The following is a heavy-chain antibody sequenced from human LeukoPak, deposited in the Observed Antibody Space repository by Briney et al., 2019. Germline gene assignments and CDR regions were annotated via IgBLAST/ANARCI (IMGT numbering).Heavy chain of an antibody. CDR1: GFTVSSNY. CDR3: ARSRPGITIFGVVKGPIDY. J-gene: IGHJ4*02. D-gene: IGHD3-3*01. Sequence: GGSLRLSCAASGFTVSSNYMSWVRQAPGKGLEWVSVIYSGGSTYYADSVKGRFTISRDNSKNTLYLQMNSLRAEDTAVYYCARSRPGITIFGVVKGPIDYWGQGTLVTVSS. V-gene: IGHV3-66*01. CDR2: IYSGGST.